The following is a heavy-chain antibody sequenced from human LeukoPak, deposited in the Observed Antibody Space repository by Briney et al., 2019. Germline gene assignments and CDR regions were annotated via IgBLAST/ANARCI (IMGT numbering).Heavy chain of an antibody. V-gene: IGHV3-21*01. J-gene: IGHJ4*02. Sequence: GGSLRLSCAASGFTFSSYSMNWVRQAPGKGLEWVSSISSSSSYIYYADSVKGRFTISRDNAKNSLYLQMNSLRAEDTAVYYCTGNYYGSGSYADFDYWGQGTLVTVSS. CDR1: GFTFSSYS. CDR3: TGNYYGSGSYADFDY. D-gene: IGHD3-10*01. CDR2: ISSSSSYI.